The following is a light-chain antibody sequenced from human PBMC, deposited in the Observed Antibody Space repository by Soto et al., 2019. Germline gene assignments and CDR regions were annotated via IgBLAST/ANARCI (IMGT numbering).Light chain of an antibody. CDR3: MQATHSPIT. Sequence: DVVMTQSPLSLPVTLGQPSSISCRSDQSLVYSDGIAYFSWCQQRPGRSPRRLIYKVSNRDSGVPARSRGSGSGTDFALKISRVAADDVAVYYCMQATHSPITFGQGTRLEIK. V-gene: IGKV2-30*01. J-gene: IGKJ5*01. CDR2: KVS. CDR1: QSLVYSDGIAY.